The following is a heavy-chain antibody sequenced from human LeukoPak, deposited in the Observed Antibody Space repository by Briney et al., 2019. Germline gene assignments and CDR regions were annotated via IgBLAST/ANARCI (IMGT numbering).Heavy chain of an antibody. CDR1: GGSFSGYY. V-gene: IGHV4-34*01. D-gene: IGHD5-24*01. CDR3: ARVREMNDAFDI. J-gene: IGHJ3*02. Sequence: PSETLSLTCAVYGGSFSGYYWSWIRQPPGKGLEWIGDINHSGSTNYNPSLKSRVTISVDTSKNQFSLKLSSVTAADTAVYYCARVREMNDAFDIWGQGTMVTVSS. CDR2: INHSGST.